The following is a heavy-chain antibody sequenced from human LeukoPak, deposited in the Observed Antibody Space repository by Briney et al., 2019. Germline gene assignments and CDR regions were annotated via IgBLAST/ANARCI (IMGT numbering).Heavy chain of an antibody. Sequence: ASVKVSCKASGYTFISYDINWVRQATGQGLEWMGWMNPNSGNTGYGQKFQGRVTITRNNSISTAYMELSSLRSEDTAVYYCARSRRLGGDYWGQGTLVTVSS. J-gene: IGHJ4*02. D-gene: IGHD3-16*01. CDR3: ARSRRLGGDY. CDR1: GYTFISYD. V-gene: IGHV1-8*03. CDR2: MNPNSGNT.